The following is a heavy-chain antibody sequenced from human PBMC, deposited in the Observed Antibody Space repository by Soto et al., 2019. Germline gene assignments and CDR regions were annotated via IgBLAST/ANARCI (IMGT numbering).Heavy chain of an antibody. V-gene: IGHV2-5*02. CDR2: IYWDDDK. D-gene: IGHD2-2*01. J-gene: IGHJ3*01. Sequence: QITLKEAGPTLVKPTQTLTLTCTFSGFSLSTDGVGVGWIRQPPGKALEWLALIYWDDDKRYSPSLKSRLTITKDTSQNPVVLTMTNMDPVDTATYYCAHAYGGTSWPNDAFDVWGQGTVVTVSS. CDR3: AHAYGGTSWPNDAFDV. CDR1: GFSLSTDGVG.